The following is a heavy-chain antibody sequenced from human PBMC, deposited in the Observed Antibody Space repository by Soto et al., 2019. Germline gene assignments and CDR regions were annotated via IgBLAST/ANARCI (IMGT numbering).Heavy chain of an antibody. CDR1: GFMFDSYA. V-gene: IGHV3-48*02. CDR3: TKSADSAGWGVDF. CDR2: ISPGGDRI. D-gene: IGHD6-19*01. Sequence: GGSLRLSCVASGFMFDSYAMNWVRQAPGKGLEWVSYISPGGDRIYYAESLKGRITISRDNARNSLSLQMNILSDEDTAVYSCTKSADSAGWGVDFWGHGTLVTVSS. J-gene: IGHJ4*01.